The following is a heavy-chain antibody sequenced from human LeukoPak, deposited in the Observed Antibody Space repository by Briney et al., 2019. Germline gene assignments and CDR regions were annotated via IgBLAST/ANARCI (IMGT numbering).Heavy chain of an antibody. CDR3: ARAPSPHDYGDYGYYYYGMDV. Sequence: SVKVSCKASGGTFSNYAISWVRQAPGQGLEGMGGIIPIFGTANYAQKFQGRVTITEDESTSTAYMELSSLRSEDTAVYYCARAPSPHDYGDYGYYYYGMDVWGKGTTVTVSS. D-gene: IGHD4-17*01. J-gene: IGHJ6*04. CDR1: GGTFSNYA. V-gene: IGHV1-69*01. CDR2: IIPIFGTA.